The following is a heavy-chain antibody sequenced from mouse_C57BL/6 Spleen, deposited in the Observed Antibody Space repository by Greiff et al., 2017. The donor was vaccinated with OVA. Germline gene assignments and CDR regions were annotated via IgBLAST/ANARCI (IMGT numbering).Heavy chain of an antibody. Sequence: EVKLVESAGGLVQPGSSMKLSCTASGFTFSDYYMAWVRQVPEKGLEWVANINYDGSSTYYLDSLKSRFIISRDNAKNILYLQMSSLKSEDTATYYCARAYGSSYTWFAYWGQGTLVTVSA. J-gene: IGHJ3*01. CDR1: GFTFSDYY. V-gene: IGHV5-16*01. D-gene: IGHD1-1*01. CDR3: ARAYGSSYTWFAY. CDR2: INYDGSST.